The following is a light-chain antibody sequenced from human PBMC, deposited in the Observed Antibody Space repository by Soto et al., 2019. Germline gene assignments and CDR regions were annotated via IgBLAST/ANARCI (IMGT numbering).Light chain of an antibody. CDR2: GAS. CDR1: QSVSSSY. V-gene: IGKV3-20*01. CDR3: QQYGSSPQWT. Sequence: EIVMTQSPGTLSLSPGERATLSCRASQSVSSSYLAWYQQKPGQAPRLLIYGASSMATGIPDRFSGSGSGTDFTITISSLEPEDFSVYYCQQYGSSPQWTFGQGTKVEIK. J-gene: IGKJ1*01.